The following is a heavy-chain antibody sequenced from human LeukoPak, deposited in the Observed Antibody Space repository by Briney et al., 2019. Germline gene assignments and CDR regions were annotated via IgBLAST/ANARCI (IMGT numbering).Heavy chain of an antibody. CDR2: ISSSGSTI. CDR3: ARDAQFRCSGGSCYYYYYGMDV. V-gene: IGHV3-48*03. D-gene: IGHD2-15*01. J-gene: IGHJ6*02. Sequence: PGGSLRLSCAASGFTFSSYEMNWVRQAPGKGLEWVSYISSSGSTIYYADSVKGRFTISGDNAKNSLYLQMNSLRAEDTAVYYCARDAQFRCSGGSCYYYYYGMDVWGQGTTVTVSS. CDR1: GFTFSSYE.